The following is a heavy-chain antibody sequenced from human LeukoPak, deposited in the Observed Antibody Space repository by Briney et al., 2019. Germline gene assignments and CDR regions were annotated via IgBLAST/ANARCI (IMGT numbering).Heavy chain of an antibody. D-gene: IGHD1-14*01. Sequence: SETLSLTCSVSGYSISNGYYWGWIRQSPGKGLEWIGSISHDGTTNYNPSLESRVTMSVDTSKNQFSLKLSSVTAADTAVYYCARGRRGHYYYYYMDVWGKGTTVTISS. CDR1: GYSISNGYY. CDR3: ARGRRGHYYYYYMDV. J-gene: IGHJ6*03. CDR2: ISHDGTT. V-gene: IGHV4-38-2*02.